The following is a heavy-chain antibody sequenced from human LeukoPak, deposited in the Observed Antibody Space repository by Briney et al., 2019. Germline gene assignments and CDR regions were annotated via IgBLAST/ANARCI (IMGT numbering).Heavy chain of an antibody. V-gene: IGHV1-2*02. CDR3: SREDY. CDR2: INPNSGGT. Sequence: GASVKLSCNASGSTFTGYYLHWVRQAPGQGLEWVGWINPNSGGTNYAQKFQGRVTMTRDTSITTVYMELSRLRSDDTAVYYCSREDYWGQGTLVTVSS. J-gene: IGHJ4*02. CDR1: GSTFTGYY.